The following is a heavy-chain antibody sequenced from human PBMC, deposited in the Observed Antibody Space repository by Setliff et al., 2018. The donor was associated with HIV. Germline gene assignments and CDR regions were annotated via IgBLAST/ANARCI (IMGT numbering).Heavy chain of an antibody. CDR2: ISGSI. CDR3: AAGHYGA. J-gene: IGHJ4*02. D-gene: IGHD4-17*01. CDR1: GFTFSSYS. V-gene: IGHV3-21*04. Sequence: GGSLRLSCAASGFTFSSYSMTWVRQPPGKGLEWVSSISGSIGYADSVKGRFTTSRDNSNNVLFLQMNSLRAEDAALYYCAAGHYGAWGQGIMVTVSS.